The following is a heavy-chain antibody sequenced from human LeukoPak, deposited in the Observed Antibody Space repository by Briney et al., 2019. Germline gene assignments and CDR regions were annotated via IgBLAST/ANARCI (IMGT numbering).Heavy chain of an antibody. J-gene: IGHJ4*02. V-gene: IGHV4-59*01. CDR1: GGSISSYY. D-gene: IGHD4-17*01. CDR2: IYYSGST. Sequence: SETLSLTCTVSGGSISSYYWSWIRQPPGKGLEWIGYIYYSGSTNYNPSLKSRVTISVDTSKNQFSLKLSSVTAADTAVYYCARVENGDYVSYWGQGTLVTVSS. CDR3: ARVENGDYVSY.